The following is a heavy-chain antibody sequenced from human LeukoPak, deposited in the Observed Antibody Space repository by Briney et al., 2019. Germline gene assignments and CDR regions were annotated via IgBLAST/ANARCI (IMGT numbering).Heavy chain of an antibody. CDR3: AKTFTPRYYYDTSGYPDAFDV. CDR1: GFTFGSYA. Sequence: GGSLRLSCAASGFTFGSYAMSWVRPAPGKGLEWVSAISGSGGSTYYADSVKGRFTISRDNSKDTLYLQMNNLGAEDTAIYYCAKTFTPRYYYDTSGYPDAFDVWGQGTMVTVSS. V-gene: IGHV3-23*01. D-gene: IGHD3-22*01. CDR2: ISGSGGST. J-gene: IGHJ3*01.